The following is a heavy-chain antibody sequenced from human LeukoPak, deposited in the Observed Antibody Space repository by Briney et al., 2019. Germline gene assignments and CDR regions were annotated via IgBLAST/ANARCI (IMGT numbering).Heavy chain of an antibody. D-gene: IGHD6-19*01. V-gene: IGHV1-46*01. CDR1: GYTLTSNY. CDR3: ARRRYSSGWYRFDP. CDR2: INPSGGST. Sequence: ASVKVSCKASGYTLTSNYIHWVRQAPGQGLEWMGIINPSGGSTTYAQKFQGRVTMTRDTSTSTVYMELSSLRSEDTAVYYCARRRYSSGWYRFDPWGQGTLVTVSS. J-gene: IGHJ5*02.